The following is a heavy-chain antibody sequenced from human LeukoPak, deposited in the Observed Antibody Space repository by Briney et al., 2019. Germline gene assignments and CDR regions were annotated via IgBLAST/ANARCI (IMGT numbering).Heavy chain of an antibody. J-gene: IGHJ4*01. CDR2: INADSGST. CDR1: GYTFSNFY. CDR3: ARAMSGDVFDY. Sequence: ASVKVSCKALGYTFSNFYIHWVRQAPGKGFEWMGWINADSGSTQYVQKFQGRVTMTRDTSTSTVYMELDRLSSDDTAMYYCARAMSGDVFDYWGHGTLVIVSS. D-gene: IGHD3-10*01. V-gene: IGHV1-2*02.